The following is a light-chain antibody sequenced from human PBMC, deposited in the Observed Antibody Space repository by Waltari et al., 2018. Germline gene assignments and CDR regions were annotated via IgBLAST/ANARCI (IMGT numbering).Light chain of an antibody. CDR1: SLRTSY. Sequence: SSELTQGPAVSVALGQTVKITCQGDSLRTSYASWYQLKPGQAPVLVLFGKAKRPSWIPDRFSGYSSGTTSSLTITGAQAEDEADYYCHSRNGRNNEVVFGGGTKLTVL. CDR3: HSRNGRNNEVV. J-gene: IGLJ3*02. V-gene: IGLV3-19*01. CDR2: GKA.